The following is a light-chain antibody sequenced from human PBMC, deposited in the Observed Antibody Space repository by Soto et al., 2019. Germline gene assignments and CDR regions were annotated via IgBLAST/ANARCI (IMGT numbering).Light chain of an antibody. CDR3: QQYNVYSVT. V-gene: IGKV1-5*01. Sequence: DIQMTQSPSTLSASEGDRATLTCRASQSISSWLAWYQQKPGQAPKLLIYDASSLESGVPARFSGSGSGTEFTLTISSLQPDDFATYYCQQYNVYSVTFGHGANVDVK. J-gene: IGKJ3*01. CDR2: DAS. CDR1: QSISSW.